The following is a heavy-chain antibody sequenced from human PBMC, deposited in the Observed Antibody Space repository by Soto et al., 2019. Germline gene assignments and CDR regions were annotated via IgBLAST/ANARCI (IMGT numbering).Heavy chain of an antibody. CDR3: AKDGSPSITIFGVVPLYGMDV. J-gene: IGHJ6*02. CDR2: ISGSGDST. CDR1: GFTFSSYA. V-gene: IGHV3-23*01. Sequence: GGSLRLSCAASGFTFSSYAMSWVRQAPGKGLEWVSGISGSGDSTYYADSVKGRFTISRDNSKNTLSLQMNSLRAEDTAVYYCAKDGSPSITIFGVVPLYGMDVWGQGTTVTVSS. D-gene: IGHD3-3*01.